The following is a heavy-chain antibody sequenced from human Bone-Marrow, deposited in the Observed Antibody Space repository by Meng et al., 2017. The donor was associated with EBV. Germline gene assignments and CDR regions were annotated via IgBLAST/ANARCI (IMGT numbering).Heavy chain of an antibody. V-gene: IGHV2-5*02. CDR2: IYWDDDK. CDR3: AHRLSSGWYDY. D-gene: IGHD6-19*01. Sequence: QYTVKDSGQTLVKPTQTLTLTCSFSGFSLSTDGEGVSWSRQPPGKALEWLALIYWDDDKRYSPSLESRLTITKDTSKNQVVLTMTNMDPVDTATYYCAHRLSSGWYDYWGQGTLVTVSS. CDR1: GFSLSTDGEG. J-gene: IGHJ4*02.